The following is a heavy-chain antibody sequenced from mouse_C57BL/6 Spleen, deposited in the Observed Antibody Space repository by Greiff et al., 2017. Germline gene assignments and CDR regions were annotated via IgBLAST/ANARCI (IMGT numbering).Heavy chain of an antibody. V-gene: IGHV1-54*01. D-gene: IGHD2-4*01. CDR3: ARDDYDGYYAMDY. J-gene: IGHJ4*01. CDR1: GYAFTNYL. Sequence: QVQLQQSGAELVRPGTSVKVSCKASGYAFTNYLIEWVKQRPGQGLEWIGVINPGSGGTNYNEKFKGKATLTADKSSSTAYMQLSSLTSEDAAVYFCARDDYDGYYAMDYWGQGTSVTGSS. CDR2: INPGSGGT.